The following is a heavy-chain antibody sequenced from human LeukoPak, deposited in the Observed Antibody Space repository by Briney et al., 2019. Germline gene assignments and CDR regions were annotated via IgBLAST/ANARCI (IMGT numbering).Heavy chain of an antibody. Sequence: GASVKVSCKASGGTFSSYAISWVRQAPGQGLEWMGGIIPIFGTANYAQKFQGRVTITADESTSTAYMELSSLRSEDTAVYYCARAGPSIFGVAIGAFDIWGQGTMVTVSS. CDR2: IIPIFGTA. J-gene: IGHJ3*02. D-gene: IGHD3-3*01. CDR3: ARAGPSIFGVAIGAFDI. CDR1: GGTFSSYA. V-gene: IGHV1-69*13.